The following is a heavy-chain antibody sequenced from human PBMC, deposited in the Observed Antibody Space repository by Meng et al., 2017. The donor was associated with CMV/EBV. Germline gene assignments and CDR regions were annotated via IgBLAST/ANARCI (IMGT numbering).Heavy chain of an antibody. CDR3: ARVTSRVAGAFDY. D-gene: IGHD1-14*01. CDR2: IYYSGST. Sequence: RHESGPGLLKPSHTPSLTCPVSGGSISSCDYYWSLIRQPPGKGLEWIGYIYYSGSTYYHPSLKSRVTISVDTSKNQFSLKLSSVTAADTAVYYCARVTSRVAGAFDYWGQGTLVTVSS. CDR1: GGSISSCDYY. V-gene: IGHV4-30-4*08. J-gene: IGHJ4*02.